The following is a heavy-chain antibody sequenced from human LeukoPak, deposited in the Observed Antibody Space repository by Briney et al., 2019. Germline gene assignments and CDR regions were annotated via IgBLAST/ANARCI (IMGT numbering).Heavy chain of an antibody. J-gene: IGHJ4*02. CDR1: GFTFSSYS. CDR2: ISSISSYI. D-gene: IGHD4-17*01. CDR3: ARDLTVTTRDDY. Sequence: GGSLRLSCAASGFTFSSYSMNWVRQAPGKGLEWVSSISSISSYIYYADSVKGRFTISRDNAKNSLYLQMNSLRAEDTAVYYCARDLTVTTRDDYWGQGTLVTVSS. V-gene: IGHV3-21*01.